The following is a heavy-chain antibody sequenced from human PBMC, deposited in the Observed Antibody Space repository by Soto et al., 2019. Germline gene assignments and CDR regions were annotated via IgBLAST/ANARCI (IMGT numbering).Heavy chain of an antibody. Sequence: SETMSLTCNVSGASLTDHFGTWIGQAPVKGLEWIGCVFSRGGTYYAPSLKSRVTISLDTSKNQFSLRLTSMTTADTAVYYCARMRPTGWHDYYFFGMDLWGQGTTVTVS. CDR3: ARMRPTGWHDYYFFGMDL. V-gene: IGHV4-59*11. J-gene: IGHJ6*02. D-gene: IGHD6-19*01. CDR2: VFSRGGT. CDR1: GASLTDHF.